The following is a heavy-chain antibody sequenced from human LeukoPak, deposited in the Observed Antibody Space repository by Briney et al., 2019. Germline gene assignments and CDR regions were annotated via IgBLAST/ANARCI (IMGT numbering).Heavy chain of an antibody. CDR1: GFTFSSYW. V-gene: IGHV3-23*01. CDR2: ISGSGGST. D-gene: IGHD1-14*01. Sequence: GGSLRLSCAASGFTFSSYWMHWVRQAPGKVLEWVSAISGSGGSTYYADSVKGRFTISRDNSKNTLYLQMNSLRAEDTAVYYCAKTGARDAFDIWGQGTMVTVSS. CDR3: AKTGARDAFDI. J-gene: IGHJ3*02.